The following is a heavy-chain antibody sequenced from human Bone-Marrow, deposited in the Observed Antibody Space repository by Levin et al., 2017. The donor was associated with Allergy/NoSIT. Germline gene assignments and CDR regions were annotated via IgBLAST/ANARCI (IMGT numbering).Heavy chain of an antibody. D-gene: IGHD5-24*01. CDR2: IYSGGDI. V-gene: IGHV3-66*01. Sequence: QSGGSLRLSCAAYGFTVSNNYMRWVRQAPGKGPEWVSHIYSGGDIEYTASVRGRFTISRDNSKNTLNLQMNSLRVEDTGVYYCARDRDHWGQGTLVTVSS. J-gene: IGHJ4*02. CDR1: GFTVSNNY. CDR3: ARDRDH.